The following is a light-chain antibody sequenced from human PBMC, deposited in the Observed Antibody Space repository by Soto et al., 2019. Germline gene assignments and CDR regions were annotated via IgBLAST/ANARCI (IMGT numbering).Light chain of an antibody. Sequence: QSALTQHASVSGSPGQSITISCTGTSSDVGGYQYVSWYQQYPGKAPKLVIYEVSNRPSGVSIRFSGSKSGDTASLTISGLQAEDEADYYCCSYTLRSTLVFGGGTQLTVL. CDR2: EVS. J-gene: IGLJ2*01. CDR1: SSDVGGYQY. V-gene: IGLV2-14*01. CDR3: CSYTLRSTLV.